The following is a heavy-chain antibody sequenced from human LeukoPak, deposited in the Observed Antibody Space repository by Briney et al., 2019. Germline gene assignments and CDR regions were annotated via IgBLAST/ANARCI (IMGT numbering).Heavy chain of an antibody. CDR3: ARVVLEYYFYMDV. D-gene: IGHD2-8*01. CDR2: IGGSGIRT. Sequence: GGSLRLSCAASGFTFSSYSMNWVRQAPGKGLEWVSGIGGSGIRTYYADSVKGRFTISRDNSKNTLYLQMNSLRAEDTAVYYCARVVLEYYFYMDVWGKGTTVTISS. CDR1: GFTFSSYS. V-gene: IGHV3-23*01. J-gene: IGHJ6*03.